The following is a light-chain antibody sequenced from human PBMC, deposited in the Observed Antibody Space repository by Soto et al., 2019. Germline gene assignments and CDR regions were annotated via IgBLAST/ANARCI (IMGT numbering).Light chain of an antibody. V-gene: IGKV3-15*01. CDR3: LHYNIWPFT. CDR1: QSVTSN. J-gene: IGKJ3*01. CDR2: GAS. Sequence: EIVMTQSPATLSVSPGERATLSCRASQSVTSNLAWFQQKPGQAPRLLIYGASTRATGIPARFSGSGSGTEFILTISSLQSEDFAVYYCLHYNIWPFTFGPGTNVDIK.